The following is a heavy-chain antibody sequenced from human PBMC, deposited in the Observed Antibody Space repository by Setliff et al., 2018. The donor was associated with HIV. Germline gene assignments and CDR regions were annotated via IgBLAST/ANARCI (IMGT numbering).Heavy chain of an antibody. D-gene: IGHD6-13*01. CDR2: FDPEDGKT. CDR3: ATRVSSNWYTDWFDP. CDR1: GYTLPELS. V-gene: IGHV1-24*01. J-gene: IGHJ5*02. Sequence: GASVKVSCKVPGYTLPELSMHWVRQPPGKGLEWMGGFDPEDGKTINAQKFQGRVTMTEDTSTDTAYMELSSLGSEDTAVYFCATRVSSNWYTDWFDPWGQGTLVTVSS.